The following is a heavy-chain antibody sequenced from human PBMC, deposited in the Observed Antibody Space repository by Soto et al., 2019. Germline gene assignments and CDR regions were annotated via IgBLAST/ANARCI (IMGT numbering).Heavy chain of an antibody. CDR2: IRNKANSYAT. CDR1: GFAFSGSA. J-gene: IGHJ4*02. CDR3: SSKTGNYYDDYYFDY. D-gene: IGHD3-3*01. V-gene: IGHV3-73*01. Sequence: PGGSMRLSCAAAGFAFSGSARHWVRQATGKGLEWVGRIRNKANSYATAYAASVRGRFTISRDDSKNTAYLQMNSLKTEDTAVYYCSSKTGNYYDDYYFDYWGQGTLVTVSS.